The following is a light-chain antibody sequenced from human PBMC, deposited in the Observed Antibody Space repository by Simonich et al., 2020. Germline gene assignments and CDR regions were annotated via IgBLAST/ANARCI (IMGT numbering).Light chain of an antibody. CDR3: SSYAGSNNLV. Sequence: QSALTQPPSASGSPGQSVTISCTGTSSAVGGYNYVSWYHQHPGKAPKLMIYEVSKRPAGVPDRFAGSKSGNTASLTVSGLQAEDEADYYCSSYAGSNNLVFGGGTKLTVL. V-gene: IGLV2-8*01. CDR1: SSAVGGYNY. CDR2: EVS. J-gene: IGLJ3*02.